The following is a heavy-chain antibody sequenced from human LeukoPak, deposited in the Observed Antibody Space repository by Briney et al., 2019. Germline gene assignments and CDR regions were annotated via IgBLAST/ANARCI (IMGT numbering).Heavy chain of an antibody. CDR1: GYTFTSYG. V-gene: IGHV1-18*01. CDR3: ARLPVPRNAYGDYYFDY. CDR2: ISAYNGNT. J-gene: IGHJ4*02. D-gene: IGHD4-17*01. Sequence: ASVKVSCKASGYTFTSYGISWVRQAPGQGLEWMGWISAYNGNTNYAQKLQGRVTMTTDTSTSTAYMELRSLRSDDTAVYYCARLPVPRNAYGDYYFDYWGQGTLVTVPS.